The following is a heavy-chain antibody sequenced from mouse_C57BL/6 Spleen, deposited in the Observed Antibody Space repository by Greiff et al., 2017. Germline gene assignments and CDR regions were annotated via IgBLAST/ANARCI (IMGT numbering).Heavy chain of an antibody. CDR3: ARHDYDGKGYAMDY. J-gene: IGHJ4*01. Sequence: QVQLQESGPGLVAPSQSLSITCTVSGFSLTSYGVHWVRQPPGKGLEWLVVIWSDGSTTYNSALNSRLSISKDNSKSQVFLKMNSLQTDDTAMYYCARHDYDGKGYAMDYWGQGTSVTVSS. CDR2: IWSDGST. CDR1: GFSLTSYG. D-gene: IGHD2-1*01. V-gene: IGHV2-6-1*01.